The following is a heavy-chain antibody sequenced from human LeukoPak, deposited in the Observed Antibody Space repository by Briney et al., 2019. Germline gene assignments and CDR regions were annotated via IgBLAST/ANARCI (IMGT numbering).Heavy chain of an antibody. CDR3: ARSLRRIAVVGTQGYCFDY. V-gene: IGHV3-30*04. CDR2: ISCDGSNK. CDR1: GFTFSSYA. D-gene: IGHD6-19*01. Sequence: GRSLRLSCAASGFTFSSYAMHWVRQAPGKGLEWVSVISCDGSNKYYADSVKGRFTISRDNSKNTLYLQMNSLRAEDTAVYYCARSLRRIAVVGTQGYCFDYWGRGTVVSVSS. J-gene: IGHJ4*02.